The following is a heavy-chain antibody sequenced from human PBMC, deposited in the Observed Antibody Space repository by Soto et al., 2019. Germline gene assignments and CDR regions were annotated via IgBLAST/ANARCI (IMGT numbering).Heavy chain of an antibody. CDR1: GGSINNDY. Sequence: SETLSLTCTVSGGSINNDYWSWIRLPPGKGLEWIGYVYYNGSTYYNPSLKSRVTISVDTSKNQFSLKLSSVTAADTAVYYCARVSGYDSSAEDAFDIWGQGTMVTVSS. CDR3: ARVSGYDSSAEDAFDI. J-gene: IGHJ3*02. V-gene: IGHV4-59*08. D-gene: IGHD3-22*01. CDR2: VYYNGST.